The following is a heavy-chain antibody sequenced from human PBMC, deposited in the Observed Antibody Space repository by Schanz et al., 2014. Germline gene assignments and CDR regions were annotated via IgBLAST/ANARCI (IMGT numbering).Heavy chain of an antibody. D-gene: IGHD3-10*01. CDR1: GYTFTSYG. CDR3: ARHRFGVFYYGLDV. CDR2: ISAYNGKT. J-gene: IGHJ6*02. Sequence: QVQLVQSWAEVKGPGASVKVSCKASGYTFTSYGISWVRQAPGQGLEWMGWISAYNGKTNYAQKFQDRVIMSTDRSSSTAYLELRSLTSDDSAIYYCARHRFGVFYYGLDVWGQGTTILVSS. V-gene: IGHV1-18*01.